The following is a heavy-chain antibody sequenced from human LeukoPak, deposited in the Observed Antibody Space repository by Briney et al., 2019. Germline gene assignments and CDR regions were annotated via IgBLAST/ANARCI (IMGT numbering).Heavy chain of an antibody. V-gene: IGHV3-30*02. D-gene: IGHD3-9*01. J-gene: IGHJ4*02. Sequence: PGGSLRLSCAASGFTFSHYGMHWVRQAPGKGLEWVAFTRYDETLKYYAGSVRGRFTISRDNSKNTLYLQMNSLRTEDTAIYYCTKYHSGNFDYYPDLDSWGQGILVTVSS. CDR3: TKYHSGNFDYYPDLDS. CDR1: GFTFSHYG. CDR2: TRYDETLK.